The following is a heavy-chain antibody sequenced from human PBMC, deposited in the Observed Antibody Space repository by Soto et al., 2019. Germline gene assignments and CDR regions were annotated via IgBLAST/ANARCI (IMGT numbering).Heavy chain of an antibody. Sequence: SVKVSCKASGGTFSSYAISWVRQAPGQGLEWMGGIIPIFGAANYAQKFQGRVTITADKSTSTAYMELSSLRSEDTAVYYCAREYCSSTSCYWGFDPWGQGTLVTVS. CDR3: AREYCSSTSCYWGFDP. D-gene: IGHD2-2*01. CDR2: IIPIFGAA. CDR1: GGTFSSYA. J-gene: IGHJ5*02. V-gene: IGHV1-69*06.